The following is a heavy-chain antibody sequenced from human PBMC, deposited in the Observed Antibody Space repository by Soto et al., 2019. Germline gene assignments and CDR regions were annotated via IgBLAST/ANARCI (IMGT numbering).Heavy chain of an antibody. CDR2: IYYSGST. J-gene: IGHJ6*02. Sequence: SETLSLTCTVSGGSISSGGYYWSWIRQHPGKGLEWIGYIYYSGSTYYNPSLKSRVTISVDTSKNQFSLKLSSVTAADTAVYYCARXPHDSSGYYYYYYGMDVWGQGTTVTVSS. D-gene: IGHD3-22*01. CDR1: GGSISSGGYY. V-gene: IGHV4-31*03. CDR3: ARXPHDSSGYYYYYYGMDV.